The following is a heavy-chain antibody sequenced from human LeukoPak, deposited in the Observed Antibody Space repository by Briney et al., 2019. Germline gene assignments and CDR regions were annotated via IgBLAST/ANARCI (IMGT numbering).Heavy chain of an antibody. CDR2: ISSSGSTI. CDR1: GFTFSDYY. CDR3: AGAGYCSSTSCYYPYGMDV. V-gene: IGHV3-11*01. J-gene: IGHJ6*02. Sequence: GGSLRLSCAASGFTFSDYYMSWIRQAPGKGLEWVSYISSSGSTIYYADSVKGRFTISRDNAKNSLYLQMNSLRAEDTAVYYCAGAGYCSSTSCYYPYGMDVWGQGTTVTVSS. D-gene: IGHD2-2*01.